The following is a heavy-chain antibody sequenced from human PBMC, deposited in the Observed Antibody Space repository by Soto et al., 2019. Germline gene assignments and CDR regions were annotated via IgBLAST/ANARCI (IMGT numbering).Heavy chain of an antibody. CDR1: GFTFSSYA. D-gene: IGHD5-18*01. CDR2: ISYDGSNK. Sequence: QVQLVESGGGVVQPGRSLRLSCAASGFTFSSYAMHWVRQAPGKGLEWVAVISYDGSNKYYADSVKGRFTISRDNSKNTLYLQMNSLRAEDTAVYYCARDPLWGTAMVLWYCDLWGRGTPVPVSS. V-gene: IGHV3-30-3*01. J-gene: IGHJ2*01. CDR3: ARDPLWGTAMVLWYCDL.